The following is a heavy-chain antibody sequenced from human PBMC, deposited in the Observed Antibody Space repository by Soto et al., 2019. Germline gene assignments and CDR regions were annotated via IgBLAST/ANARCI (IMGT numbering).Heavy chain of an antibody. CDR3: ATLILTEYYYYGMDV. J-gene: IGHJ6*02. D-gene: IGHD3-9*01. CDR1: GLSFSIYA. V-gene: IGHV3-21*01. Sequence: GGSLGLSCAAYGLSFSIYAMSWVRQAPGKGLEWVSSISSSSSYIYYADSVKGRFTISRDNAKNSLYLQMNSLRAEDTAVYYCATLILTEYYYYGMDVWGQGTTVTVSS. CDR2: ISSSSSYI.